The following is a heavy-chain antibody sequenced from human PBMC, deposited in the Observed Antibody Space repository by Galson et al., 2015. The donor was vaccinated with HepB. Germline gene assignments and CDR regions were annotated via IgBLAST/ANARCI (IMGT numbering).Heavy chain of an antibody. J-gene: IGHJ4*02. V-gene: IGHV4-39*01. Sequence: TLSLTCTVSGGSISSSSYYWGWIRQPPGKGLEWIGSIYYSGSTYYNPSLKSRVTISVDTSKNQFSLKLSSVTAADTAVYYCARTSGYFDYWGQGTLVTVSS. CDR2: IYYSGST. CDR1: GGSISSSSYY. CDR3: ARTSGYFDY.